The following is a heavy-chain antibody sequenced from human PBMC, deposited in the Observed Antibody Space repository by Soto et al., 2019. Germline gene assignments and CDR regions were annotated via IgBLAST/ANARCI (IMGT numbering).Heavy chain of an antibody. Sequence: AASVKVSCKASGYPFTGPYINWVRQAPGQGLEWMGWINPSSGGTEFAEKFQGRVTVTRDTSIRTVFLELNSLTSDDTGVYFCALYFRTYSHGVDGCGQVTALNVSS. CDR1: GYPFTGPY. V-gene: IGHV1-2*02. CDR2: INPSSGGT. CDR3: ALYFRTYSHGVDG. J-gene: IGHJ6*02. D-gene: IGHD3-9*01.